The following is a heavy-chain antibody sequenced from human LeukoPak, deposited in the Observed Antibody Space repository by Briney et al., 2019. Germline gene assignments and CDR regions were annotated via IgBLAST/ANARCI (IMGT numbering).Heavy chain of an antibody. CDR3: AALYSSGWYGDFFDC. D-gene: IGHD6-19*01. J-gene: IGHJ4*02. CDR2: IYYCGST. V-gene: IGHV4-59*01. CDR1: GGSISSYY. Sequence: SETLSLTCTVSGGSISSYYWSWIRQPPAKGLEGMGYIYYCGSTNYNPSLKSRVAISVDTSKNQFALKLSSVTAADTAVYYCAALYSSGWYGDFFDCWGQGTLVTVSS.